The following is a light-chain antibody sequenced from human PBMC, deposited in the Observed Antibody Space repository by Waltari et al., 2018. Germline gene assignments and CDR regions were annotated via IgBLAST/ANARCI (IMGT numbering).Light chain of an antibody. CDR1: QSVLYSSNNKNY. CDR3: QQYYSTPYT. Sequence: IVMIQSPDSLAVSLCERATINCKSSQSVLYSSNNKNYLAWYQQKPGQPPKLLIYWASIRESGVPDRFSGSGSGTDFTLTISSLQAEDVAVYYCQQYYSTPYTFGQGTKLEIK. J-gene: IGKJ2*01. V-gene: IGKV4-1*01. CDR2: WAS.